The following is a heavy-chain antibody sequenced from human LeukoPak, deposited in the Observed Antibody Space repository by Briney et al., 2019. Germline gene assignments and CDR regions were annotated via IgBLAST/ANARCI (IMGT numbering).Heavy chain of an antibody. CDR2: IQNDGSNK. D-gene: IGHD1-26*01. J-gene: IGHJ4*02. V-gene: IGHV3-30*02. CDR1: GFTFSSYG. CDR3: TKDEIQGVVGAGPGY. Sequence: GGPLRLSCAASGFTFSSYGIHWVRQAPGKGLEWVAFIQNDGSNKYYVDSAKGRFTISRDNSKNTLYLQMNSLRAEDTAVYHCTKDEIQGVVGAGPGYWGQGTLVTVSS.